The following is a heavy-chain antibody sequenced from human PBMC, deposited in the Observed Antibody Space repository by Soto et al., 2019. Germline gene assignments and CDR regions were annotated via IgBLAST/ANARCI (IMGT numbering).Heavy chain of an antibody. Sequence: EVQLVESGGGLVQPGGSLRLSCAASGFTFSSYEMNWVRQAPGKGLEWVSYISSSGSIIYHADSVKGRFTISRDNAKNSLYLQMNSLRAEDTAVYYCARDKGDCSGGSCYYYYGMDVWGQGTTVTVSS. J-gene: IGHJ6*02. CDR2: ISSSGSII. D-gene: IGHD2-15*01. V-gene: IGHV3-48*03. CDR3: ARDKGDCSGGSCYYYYGMDV. CDR1: GFTFSSYE.